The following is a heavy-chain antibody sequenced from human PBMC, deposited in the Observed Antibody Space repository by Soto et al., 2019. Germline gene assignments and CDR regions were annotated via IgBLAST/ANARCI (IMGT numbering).Heavy chain of an antibody. Sequence: GASVKVSCKASGYTFTSYGISWVRQAPGQGLEWMGWISAYNGNTNYAQKLQGRVTMTTDTSTSTAYMELRSLRSDDTAVYYCASAGRDYSDSSYDYWGQGTLVTVSS. CDR3: ASAGRDYSDSSYDY. CDR1: GYTFTSYG. J-gene: IGHJ4*02. D-gene: IGHD3-22*01. CDR2: ISAYNGNT. V-gene: IGHV1-18*01.